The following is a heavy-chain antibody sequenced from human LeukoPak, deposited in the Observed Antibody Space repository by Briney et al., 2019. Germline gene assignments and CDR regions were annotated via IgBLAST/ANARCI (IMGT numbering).Heavy chain of an antibody. D-gene: IGHD3-3*01. CDR1: GYTFTSYD. CDR2: MNPNSGNT. CDR3: ARGVGRNYDFWSGPRGYYYYMDV. V-gene: IGHV1-8*03. Sequence: SVKVSCKASGYTFTSYDINWVRQATGQGLEWMGWMNPNSGNTGYAQKFQGRVTITRNTSISTAYMELSSLRSEDTAVYYCARGVGRNYDFWSGPRGYYYYMDVWGKGTTVTVSS. J-gene: IGHJ6*03.